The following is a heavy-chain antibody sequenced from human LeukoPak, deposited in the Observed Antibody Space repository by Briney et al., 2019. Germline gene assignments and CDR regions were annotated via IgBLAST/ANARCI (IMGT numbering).Heavy chain of an antibody. J-gene: IGHJ4*02. CDR1: GFTLSDYY. D-gene: IGHD3/OR15-3a*01. Sequence: PGGSLRLSCAASGFTLSDYYMSWMRQAPGKGLEWVSYSSSSGTTIYYADSVKGRFAISRDNAKNSLYLQMNSLRAEDTAVSHCARRRDFIDYWGQGTLVTVSS. V-gene: IGHV3-11*01. CDR3: ARRRDFIDY. CDR2: SSSSGTTI.